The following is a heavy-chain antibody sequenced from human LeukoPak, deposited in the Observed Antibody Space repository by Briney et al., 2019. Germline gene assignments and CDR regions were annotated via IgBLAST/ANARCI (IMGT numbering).Heavy chain of an antibody. V-gene: IGHV1-2*02. CDR3: ARDRSSGYDSGFDY. Sequence: ASVKVSCKASGYTFTGYYMHWARQAPGQGLEWMGWINPNSGATNYAQRFQGRVTMTRDTSISTAYMELSRLRSDDTAVYYCARDRSSGYDSGFDYWDQGTLVTVSS. D-gene: IGHD5-12*01. J-gene: IGHJ4*02. CDR2: INPNSGAT. CDR1: GYTFTGYY.